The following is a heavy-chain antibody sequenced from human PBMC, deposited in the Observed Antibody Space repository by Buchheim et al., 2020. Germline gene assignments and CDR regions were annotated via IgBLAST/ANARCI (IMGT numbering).Heavy chain of an antibody. Sequence: QVRLVQSGAEVKKPGASVKVSCKASGYSFTSFDINWVRQATGQGLEWMGGINTATGDTAYAQKFQGRVTLTRDTSITTAYLERGALTSADTAVYYCARGRGFYFPFYWGQGTL. D-gene: IGHD2/OR15-2a*01. CDR2: INTATGDT. CDR3: ARGRGFYFPFY. J-gene: IGHJ4*02. V-gene: IGHV1-8*01. CDR1: GYSFTSFD.